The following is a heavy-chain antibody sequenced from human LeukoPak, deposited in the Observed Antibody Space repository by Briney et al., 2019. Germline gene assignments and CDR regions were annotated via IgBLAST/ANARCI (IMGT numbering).Heavy chain of an antibody. V-gene: IGHV4-30-4*08. CDR3: ARGPPPDFDY. CDR2: IYYSGST. CDR1: GGSISSGDYY. Sequence: PSETLSLTCTVSGGSISSGDYYWSWIRQPPGKGLEWIGYIYYSGSTYYNPSLKSRVTISVDTSKNQFSLKMSSVTAADTAMYYCARGPPPDFDYWGQGTLVTVSS. J-gene: IGHJ4*02.